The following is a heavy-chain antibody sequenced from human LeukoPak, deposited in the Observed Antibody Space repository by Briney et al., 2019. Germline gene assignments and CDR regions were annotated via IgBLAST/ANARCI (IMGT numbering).Heavy chain of an antibody. CDR2: IYSCGST. CDR3: ARANYYDSSGYYYYMDV. CDR1: GFTVSSNY. D-gene: IGHD3-22*01. Sequence: GGSLRLSCAASGFTVSSNYMSWVRQAPGKGLEWVSVIYSCGSTYYADSVKGRFTISRDNSKNTLYLQMNSLRAEDTAVYYCARANYYDSSGYYYYMDVWGKGTTVTVSS. J-gene: IGHJ6*03. V-gene: IGHV3-53*01.